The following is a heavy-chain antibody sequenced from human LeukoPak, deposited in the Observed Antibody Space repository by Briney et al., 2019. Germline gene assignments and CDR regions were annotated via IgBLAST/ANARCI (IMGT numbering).Heavy chain of an antibody. CDR1: GFTFSDYY. J-gene: IGHJ3*02. D-gene: IGHD5-24*01. V-gene: IGHV3-11*01. CDR2: ISSSGSTI. Sequence: PGGSLRLACAASGFTFSDYYVSWIRQAPGKGLEWVSYISSSGSTIYYADSVKGRFTISRDNAKNSLYLQMNSLRAEDTAVYYCARARAGRWLQRAFDIWGQGTMVTVSS. CDR3: ARARAGRWLQRAFDI.